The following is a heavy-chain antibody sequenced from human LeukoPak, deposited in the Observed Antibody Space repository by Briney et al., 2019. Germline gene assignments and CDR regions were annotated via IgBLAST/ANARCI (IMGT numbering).Heavy chain of an antibody. CDR3: ATEIAARPLGMDV. J-gene: IGHJ6*02. V-gene: IGHV1-24*01. Sequence: ASVKVSCKVSGYTLTELSMHWVRQAPGKGLEWMGCFDPDDGETIYAQKFQGRVTMTEDTSTDTAYMELSSLRSEDTAVSYCATEIAARPLGMDVWGQGTTVTVSS. CDR2: FDPDDGET. D-gene: IGHD6-6*01. CDR1: GYTLTELS.